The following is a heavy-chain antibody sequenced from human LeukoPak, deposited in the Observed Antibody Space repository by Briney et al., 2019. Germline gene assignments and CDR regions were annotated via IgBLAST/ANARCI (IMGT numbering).Heavy chain of an antibody. Sequence: SETLSLTCTVSGGSISSRNYYWGWVRQSPGKGLEWVGSIYYTETTYYNPSLENRVTISLDASKNQFSLKLRSVTAADTAQYYCARQISDYYYYYMDVWGTGTTVTVSS. J-gene: IGHJ6*03. CDR3: ARQISDYYYYYMDV. D-gene: IGHD6-19*01. V-gene: IGHV4-39*01. CDR1: GGSISSRNYY. CDR2: IYYTETT.